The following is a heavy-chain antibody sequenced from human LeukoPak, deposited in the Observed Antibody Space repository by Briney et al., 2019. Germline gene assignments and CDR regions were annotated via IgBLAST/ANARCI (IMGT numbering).Heavy chain of an antibody. CDR3: AKGGKWDVTPFDY. D-gene: IGHD1-26*01. Sequence: PGGSLRLSCAASGFTFSAYAMTWVRQAPGKGLEWVSCIRKNTDNTYYGDSVKGRFTISRDNSKNTLYLQVNSLRAEDTAVYYCAKGGKWDVTPFDYWGQGTLVTVSS. J-gene: IGHJ4*02. CDR2: IRKNTDNT. V-gene: IGHV3-23*01. CDR1: GFTFSAYA.